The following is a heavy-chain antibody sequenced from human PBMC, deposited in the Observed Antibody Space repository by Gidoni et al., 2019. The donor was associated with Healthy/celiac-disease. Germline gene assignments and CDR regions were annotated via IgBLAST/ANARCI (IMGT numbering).Heavy chain of an antibody. D-gene: IGHD1-26*01. CDR2: ISSSSSTI. V-gene: IGHV3-48*02. Sequence: EVQLVESGGGLVQPGGSLRLSCAASGFTFSSYSMNWVRQVPGKGLEWLSYISSSSSTIYYADSVKGRFTISRDNAKNSLYLQMNSLRDEDTAVYYCARDRVGATTYYYYGMDVWGQGTTVTVS. CDR3: ARDRVGATTYYYYGMDV. CDR1: GFTFSSYS. J-gene: IGHJ6*02.